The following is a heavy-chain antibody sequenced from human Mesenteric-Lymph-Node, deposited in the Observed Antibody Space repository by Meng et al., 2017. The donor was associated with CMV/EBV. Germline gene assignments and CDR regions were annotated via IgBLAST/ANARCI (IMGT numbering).Heavy chain of an antibody. CDR2: ISWNSGST. CDR3: AKETIPVTVVILDAFEI. V-gene: IGHV3-23*01. Sequence: GESLKISCAASGFTFSSYDMHWVRQAPGKGLEWVSGISWNSGSTYYADSVKGRFTISRDNSENTLYLQMNSLRTEDTAVYYCAKETIPVTVVILDAFEIWGQGIMVTVSS. CDR1: GFTFSSYD. D-gene: IGHD2/OR15-2a*01. J-gene: IGHJ3*02.